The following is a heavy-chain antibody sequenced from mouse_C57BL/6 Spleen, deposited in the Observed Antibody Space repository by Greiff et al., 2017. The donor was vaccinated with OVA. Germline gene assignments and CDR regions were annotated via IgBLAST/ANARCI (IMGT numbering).Heavy chain of an antibody. V-gene: IGHV5-16*01. J-gene: IGHJ1*03. D-gene: IGHD1-1*01. CDR1: GFTFSDYY. Sequence: EVMLVESEGGLVQPGSSMKLSCTASGFTFSDYYMAWVRQVPEKGLEWVANINYDGSSTYYLDSLKSRFIISRDNAKNILYLQMSSLKSEDTATYYCARERGCITTAEGYFDVWGTGTTVTVSS. CDR2: INYDGSST. CDR3: ARERGCITTAEGYFDV.